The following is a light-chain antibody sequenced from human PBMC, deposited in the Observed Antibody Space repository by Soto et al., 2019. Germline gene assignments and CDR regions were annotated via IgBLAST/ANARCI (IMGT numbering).Light chain of an antibody. CDR3: QQHNNWPPWT. Sequence: EIVMTQSPATLSVSPGERATLSCRASQSVSSNLAWYQQKPGQAPRLLMYGASTMATGIPDRFSGSGSGTEVTLTISSLQSEDFAVYYCQQHNNWPPWTFGQGTKVEIK. CDR1: QSVSSN. J-gene: IGKJ1*01. CDR2: GAS. V-gene: IGKV3-15*01.